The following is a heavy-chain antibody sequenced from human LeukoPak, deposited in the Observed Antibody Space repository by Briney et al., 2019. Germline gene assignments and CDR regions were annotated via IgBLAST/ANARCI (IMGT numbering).Heavy chain of an antibody. J-gene: IGHJ6*02. D-gene: IGHD3-10*01. Sequence: GGSLRLSCAASGFTFSSYAMSWVRQASGKGLEWVSAISGSGGSTYYADSVKGRFTISRDNSKNTLYLQMNSLRAEDTAVYYCAKLSPGVTYYYYGMDVWGQGTTVTVSS. CDR1: GFTFSSYA. CDR2: ISGSGGST. V-gene: IGHV3-23*01. CDR3: AKLSPGVTYYYYGMDV.